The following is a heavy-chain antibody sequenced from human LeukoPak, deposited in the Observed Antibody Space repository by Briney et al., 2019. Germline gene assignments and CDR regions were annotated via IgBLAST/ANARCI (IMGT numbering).Heavy chain of an antibody. D-gene: IGHD1-14*01. V-gene: IGHV1-58*02. CDR2: IVVGSGNT. J-gene: IGHJ6*02. CDR3: AAEYMTRNYYYGMDV. CDR1: GFTFTSSA. Sequence: GASVKVSCKASGFTFTSSAMQWVRQARGQRREWRGWIVVGSGNTNYAQKFQERVTITRDMSTSTAYMELSSLRSEDTAVYYCAAEYMTRNYYYGMDVWGQGTTVTVSS.